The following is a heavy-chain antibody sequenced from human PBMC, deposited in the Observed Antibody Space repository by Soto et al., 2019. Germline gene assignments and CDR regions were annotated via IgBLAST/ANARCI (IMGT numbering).Heavy chain of an antibody. J-gene: IGHJ3*02. V-gene: IGHV4-4*02. D-gene: IGHD3-10*01. CDR1: GGSISSSNW. CDR3: ARVAKNLWFGESQGLGAFDI. Sequence: SETLSLTCAVSGGSISSSNWWSWVRQPPGKGLEWIGEIYHSGSTNYNPSLKSRVTISVDKSKNQFSLKLSSVTAADTAVYYCARVAKNLWFGESQGLGAFDIWGQGTMVTVSS. CDR2: IYHSGST.